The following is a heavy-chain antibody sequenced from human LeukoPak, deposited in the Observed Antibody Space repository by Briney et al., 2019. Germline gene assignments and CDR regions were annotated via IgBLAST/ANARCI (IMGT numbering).Heavy chain of an antibody. CDR3: ARERSFGGRSLVGNDY. CDR1: GFTFSSYW. D-gene: IGHD3-16*02. CDR2: IKPDGSEK. Sequence: PGGSLRLSCAASGFTFSSYWMSWVRQAPGKGLEWVANIKPDGSEKYYVDSVKGRFTISRDNAKNSLCLQMDSLRAEDTAVYYCARERSFGGRSLVGNDYWGQGTLVTVSS. V-gene: IGHV3-7*04. J-gene: IGHJ4*02.